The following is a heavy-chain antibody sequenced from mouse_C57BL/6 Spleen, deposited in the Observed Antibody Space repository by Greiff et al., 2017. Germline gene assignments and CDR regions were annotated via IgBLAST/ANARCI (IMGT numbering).Heavy chain of an antibody. Sequence: EVMLVESGGGLVKPGGSLKLSCAASGFTFSDYGMHWVRQAPEKGLEWVAYISSGSSTIYYADTVKGRFTISRDNAKNTLFLQMTSLRSEDTAMYYCAKPPYDGYLYYAMDYWGQGTSVTVSS. CDR2: ISSGSSTI. J-gene: IGHJ4*01. V-gene: IGHV5-17*01. CDR3: AKPPYDGYLYYAMDY. CDR1: GFTFSDYG. D-gene: IGHD2-3*01.